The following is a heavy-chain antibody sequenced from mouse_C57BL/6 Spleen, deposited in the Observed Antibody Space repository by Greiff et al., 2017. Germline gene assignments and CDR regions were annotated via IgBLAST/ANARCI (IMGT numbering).Heavy chain of an antibody. CDR2: IWGDGST. J-gene: IGHJ4*01. Sequence: VQVVESGPGLVAPSQSLSITCTVSGFSLTSYGVSWVRQPPGKGLEWLGVIWGDGSTNYHSALISRLSISTDNSKSQVFLKLNSLQTDDTATYYCDKSPYYDYEETGAMDYWGQGTSVTVSS. D-gene: IGHD2-4*01. V-gene: IGHV2-3*01. CDR1: GFSLTSYG. CDR3: DKSPYYDYEETGAMDY.